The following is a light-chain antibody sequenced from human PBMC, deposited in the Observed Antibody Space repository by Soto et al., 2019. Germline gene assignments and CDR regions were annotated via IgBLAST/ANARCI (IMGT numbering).Light chain of an antibody. Sequence: QSVLTQPASVSWSPGQSITISCTVTSSDVGGYNYVSWYQQHPGKAPKLMIYEVSNRPSGVSNRFSGSKSGNTASLTISGLQAEDEADYYCSSYTSSSTHYVFGTGTKVTVL. CDR2: EVS. CDR1: SSDVGGYNY. V-gene: IGLV2-14*01. CDR3: SSYTSSSTHYV. J-gene: IGLJ1*01.